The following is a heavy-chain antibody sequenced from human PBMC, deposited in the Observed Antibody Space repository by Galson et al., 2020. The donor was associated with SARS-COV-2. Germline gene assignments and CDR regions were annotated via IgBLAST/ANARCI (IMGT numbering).Heavy chain of an antibody. CDR2: FDHEDDEQ. J-gene: IGHJ4*02. D-gene: IGHD6-19*01. CDR1: GYSLSELS. Sequence: APVKDSCQVSGYSLSELSMHWVRLPPGKGLEWLGGFDHEDDEQVYAQKLQGRHTLTGDTARETAYMQLSNLRSEDTAVHYCATLGPTVADYFFDYGGQGTLLTVSS. V-gene: IGHV1-24*01. CDR3: ATLGPTVADYFFDY.